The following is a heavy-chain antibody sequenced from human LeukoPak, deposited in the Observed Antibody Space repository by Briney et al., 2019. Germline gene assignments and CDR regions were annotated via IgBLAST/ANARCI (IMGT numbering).Heavy chain of an antibody. CDR3: ARDLSGRAGAYDY. CDR1: GFTFSSYG. V-gene: IGHV3-33*01. Sequence: GGSLRLSCAASGFTFSSYGMHWVRQAPGKGLEWVAVIWYDGSNKDYADSVKGRFTISRDNSKNTLYLQMNSLRAEDTAVYYCARDLSGRAGAYDYWGQGTLVTVSS. D-gene: IGHD6-13*01. CDR2: IWYDGSNK. J-gene: IGHJ4*02.